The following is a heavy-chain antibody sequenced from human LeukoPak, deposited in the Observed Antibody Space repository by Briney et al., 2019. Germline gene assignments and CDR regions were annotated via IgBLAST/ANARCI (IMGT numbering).Heavy chain of an antibody. D-gene: IGHD5-18*01. J-gene: IGHJ4*02. CDR2: IYYSGIT. Sequence: SETLSLTCTVSGGSMNYNYWSWIRQPPGKGLEWIGNIYYSGITYYNPSLKSRVTISVDTSKNQFSLKLSSVTAADTAVYYCAREVGRGHTFGSNYWGQGTLVTVSS. CDR3: AREVGRGHTFGSNY. V-gene: IGHV4-59*04. CDR1: GGSMNYNY.